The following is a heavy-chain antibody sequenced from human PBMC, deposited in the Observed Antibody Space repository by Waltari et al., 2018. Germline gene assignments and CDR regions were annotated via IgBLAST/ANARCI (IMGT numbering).Heavy chain of an antibody. CDR3: ARDSNWNYADY. V-gene: IGHV4-61*02. CDR2: IYTSGST. CDR1: GGSISSGSYY. J-gene: IGHJ4*02. Sequence: QVQLQESGPGLVKPSQTLSLTCTVSGGSISSGSYYWSGIRQPAGKGLEGIGRIYTSGSTNYNPSLKSRVTISVDTSKNQFSLKLSSVTAADTAVYYCARDSNWNYADYWGQGTLVTVSS. D-gene: IGHD1-20*01.